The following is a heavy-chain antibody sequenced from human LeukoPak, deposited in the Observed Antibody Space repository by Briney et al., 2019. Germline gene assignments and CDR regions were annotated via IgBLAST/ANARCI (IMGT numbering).Heavy chain of an antibody. CDR2: INHGGST. CDR3: ARQHASGELSV. V-gene: IGHV4-34*01. Sequence: SETLSLTCAVYGGSFSGYYWSWIRPPPGQGLEWMGEINHGGSTNYNPSLKSRVTISVDTSKNQFSLKLSSGTAADTAVYYCARQHASGELSVWGQGTLVTVSS. D-gene: IGHD3-16*02. J-gene: IGHJ4*02. CDR1: GGSFSGYY.